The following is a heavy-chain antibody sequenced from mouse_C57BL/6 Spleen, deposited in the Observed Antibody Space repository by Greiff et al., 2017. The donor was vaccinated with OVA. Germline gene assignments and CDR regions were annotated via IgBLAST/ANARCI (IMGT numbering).Heavy chain of an antibody. CDR3: ARKRSSYGYFDV. J-gene: IGHJ1*03. CDR2: INPYNGGT. Sequence: VQLQQSGPVLVKPGASVKMSCKASGYTFTDYYMNWVKQSHGKSLEWIGVINPYNGGTSYNQKFKGKATLTVDKSSSTAYMELNSLTSEDSAVYYCARKRSSYGYFDVGGTGTTVTVSS. D-gene: IGHD1-1*01. CDR1: GYTFTDYY. V-gene: IGHV1-19*01.